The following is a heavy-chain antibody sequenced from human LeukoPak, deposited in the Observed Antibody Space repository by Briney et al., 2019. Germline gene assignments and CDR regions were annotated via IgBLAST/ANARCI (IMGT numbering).Heavy chain of an antibody. V-gene: IGHV3-74*01. CDR1: GFTFRSYW. CDR2: INSDGSST. J-gene: IGHJ3*02. D-gene: IGHD3-10*01. Sequence: PGGSLRLSCAPSGFTFRSYWMHWVRQAPGMGLVWVSRINSDGSSTSYADSVKGRFTISRDNAKNTLYLQMNSLRAEDTAVYHCARDRGGSAFDILGQGTMVTVSS. CDR3: ARDRGGSAFDI.